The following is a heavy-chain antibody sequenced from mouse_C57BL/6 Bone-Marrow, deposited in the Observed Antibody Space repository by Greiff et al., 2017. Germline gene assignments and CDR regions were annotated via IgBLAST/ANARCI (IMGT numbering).Heavy chain of an antibody. CDR2: IDPETGGT. V-gene: IGHV1-15*01. J-gene: IGHJ4*01. CDR1: GYTFTDYE. Sequence: VQLQQSGAELVRPGASVTLSCKASGYTFTDYEMHWVKQTPVHGLEWIGAIDPETGGTAYNQKFKGKAILTADKSSSTAYMELRSLTSEDSAVYYCTPITTVAVGAMDYWGQGTSVTVSS. D-gene: IGHD1-1*01. CDR3: TPITTVAVGAMDY.